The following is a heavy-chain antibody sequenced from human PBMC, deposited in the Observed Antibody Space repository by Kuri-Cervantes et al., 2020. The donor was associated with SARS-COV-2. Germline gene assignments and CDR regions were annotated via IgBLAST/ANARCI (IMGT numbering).Heavy chain of an antibody. CDR1: GFTFSSYW. Sequence: GGSLRLSCAASGFTFSSYWMSWVRQAPGKGLECVAVIWYGGSNKYYADSVKGRFTISRDNSKNTLYLQMNSLRAEDTAVYYCARNSGSSPWGQGTLVTVSS. J-gene: IGHJ5*02. D-gene: IGHD1-26*01. CDR2: IWYGGSNK. V-gene: IGHV3-33*08. CDR3: ARNSGSSP.